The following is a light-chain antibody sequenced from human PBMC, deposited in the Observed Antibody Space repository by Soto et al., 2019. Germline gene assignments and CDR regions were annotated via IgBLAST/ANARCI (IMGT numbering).Light chain of an antibody. J-gene: IGKJ1*01. CDR3: QQYHIWHPWT. Sequence: EIRLTQSADTLSVSAGEGATLSWRVSQSIRSNLAWYQQRPGQAPRLLMYGASTRADGIPARFTGSGSGTEFTLTISSLQSADVAVYYCQQYHIWHPWTSGQGTKVDIK. CDR2: GAS. V-gene: IGKV3-15*01. CDR1: QSIRSN.